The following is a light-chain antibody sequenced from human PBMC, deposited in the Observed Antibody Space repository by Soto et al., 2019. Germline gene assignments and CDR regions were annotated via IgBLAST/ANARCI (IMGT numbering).Light chain of an antibody. CDR3: QQYGSSRT. CDR1: QSVSSSY. J-gene: IGKJ1*01. Sequence: VLTQSPGTLSLSPGERATLSCRASQSVSSSYLAWYKQKPGQAPRLLIYGASSRATGIPDRFSGSGSGTEFTLTISRLEPEDFAVYYCQQYGSSRTFGQGTKVDIK. V-gene: IGKV3-20*01. CDR2: GAS.